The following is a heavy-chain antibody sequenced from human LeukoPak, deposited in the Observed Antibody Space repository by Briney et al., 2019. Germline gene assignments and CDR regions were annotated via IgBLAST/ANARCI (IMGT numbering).Heavy chain of an antibody. V-gene: IGHV3-23*01. J-gene: IGHJ4*02. CDR3: AKGYYGSGNYNFVDY. CDR2: ISGSGAST. Sequence: GGSLRLSCAASGLTFSSYAMSWVRQAPGKGLEWVSTISGSGASTYYADSVKGRFTISRDNSKNTLYLQMNSLRAEDTAVYYCAKGYYGSGNYNFVDYWGQGTLVTVSS. D-gene: IGHD3-10*01. CDR1: GLTFSSYA.